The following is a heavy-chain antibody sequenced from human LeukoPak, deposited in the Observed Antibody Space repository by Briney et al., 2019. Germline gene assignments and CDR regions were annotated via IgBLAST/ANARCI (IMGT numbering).Heavy chain of an antibody. V-gene: IGHV4-39*01. CDR3: ARLEAVVL. D-gene: IGHD6-19*01. CDR2: IYYSGST. Sequence: SETLPLTCTVSGGSISSSSYYWGWIRQPPGKGLEWIGNIYYSGSTYYNPSLKSRVTISVDTSKNQFSLKLSSVTAADTAVYYCARLEAVVLWGQGTLVTVSS. J-gene: IGHJ4*02. CDR1: GGSISSSSYY.